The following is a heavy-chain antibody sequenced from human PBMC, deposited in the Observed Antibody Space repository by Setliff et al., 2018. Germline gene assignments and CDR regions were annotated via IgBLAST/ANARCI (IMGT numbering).Heavy chain of an antibody. CDR3: ARGRYDSSGYELDS. J-gene: IGHJ4*02. D-gene: IGHD3-22*01. V-gene: IGHV4-39*07. Sequence: SETLSLTCAVSGGSISSGSYYWGWVRQPPGKGLEWIGSLFYSGSTYYSPSLKSRVTISVDTSKNRFSLEVSSVTAADTAIYYCARGRYDSSGYELDSWGKGILVTVSS. CDR1: GGSISSGSYY. CDR2: LFYSGST.